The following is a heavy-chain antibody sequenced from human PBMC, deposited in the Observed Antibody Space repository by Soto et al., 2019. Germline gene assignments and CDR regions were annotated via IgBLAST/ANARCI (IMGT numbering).Heavy chain of an antibody. D-gene: IGHD1-26*01. CDR3: AHGPPRGVVGGNFDY. V-gene: IGHV2-5*02. CDR1: GFSLSTSGVG. Sequence: QITLKESGPTLVKPTQTLTRTCTFSGFSLSTSGVGVGCIGQPPGKTLEWLVLIYWDDDKRYSPSLKSRLTITKDTSKNQVVLTMTNMDPVDTATYYCAHGPPRGVVGGNFDYWGQGTLVTVSS. CDR2: IYWDDDK. J-gene: IGHJ4*02.